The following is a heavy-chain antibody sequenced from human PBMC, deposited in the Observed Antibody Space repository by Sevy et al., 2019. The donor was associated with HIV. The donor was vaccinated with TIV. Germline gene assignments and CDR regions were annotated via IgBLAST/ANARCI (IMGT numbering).Heavy chain of an antibody. Sequence: QQRGFLRLSCAASGFTFSDHYMTWVRQAPGKGLQCVAKIKPDGTEKFYVDSMRGRFTVSRDNAKNSLYLQMNSLGLDDTAVYYCTREFWWRFDLWGRGTLVTVSS. D-gene: IGHD2-21*01. CDR3: TREFWWRFDL. CDR1: GFTFSDHY. CDR2: IKPDGTEK. V-gene: IGHV3-7*03. J-gene: IGHJ2*01.